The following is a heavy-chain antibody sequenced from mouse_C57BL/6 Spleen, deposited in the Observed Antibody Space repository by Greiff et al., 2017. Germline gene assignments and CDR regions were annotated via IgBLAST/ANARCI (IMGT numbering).Heavy chain of an antibody. CDR1: GYTFTSYW. V-gene: IGHV1-69*01. Sequence: VQLQQPGAELVMPGASVKLSCKASGYTFTSYWMHWVKQRLGQGLEWIGEIDPSDSYTNYNQKFKGKSTLTVDKSSSTAYMQLSSLTSEDSSVYYCARSSDGYYCFDYWGQGTTLTVSS. J-gene: IGHJ2*01. D-gene: IGHD2-3*01. CDR3: ARSSDGYYCFDY. CDR2: IDPSDSYT.